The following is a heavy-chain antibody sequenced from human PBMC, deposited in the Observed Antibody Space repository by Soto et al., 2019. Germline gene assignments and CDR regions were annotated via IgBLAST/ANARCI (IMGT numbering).Heavy chain of an antibody. V-gene: IGHV3-30*18. J-gene: IGHJ4*02. Sequence: QVQLVESGGGVVQPGRSLRLSCAASGFTFSSYGMHWVRQAPGKGLEWVAVISYDGSNKYYADSVKGRFTISRDNSKNTLYLQMNSLRAEDTAVYYCAKGDMITFGGVIGRDYWGQGTLVTVS. D-gene: IGHD3-16*02. CDR1: GFTFSSYG. CDR2: ISYDGSNK. CDR3: AKGDMITFGGVIGRDY.